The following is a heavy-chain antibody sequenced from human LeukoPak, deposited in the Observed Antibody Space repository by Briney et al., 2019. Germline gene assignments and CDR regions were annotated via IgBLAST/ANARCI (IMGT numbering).Heavy chain of an antibody. J-gene: IGHJ3*02. D-gene: IGHD2-2*01. V-gene: IGHV4-39*01. CDR3: AFYCSSTSCYQKNAFDI. Sequence: SETLSLTCTVSGGSISSSSYYWGWIRQPPGTGLEWIGSIYYSGSTYYNPSLKSRVTISVDTSKNQFSLKLSSVTAADTAVYYCAFYCSSTSCYQKNAFDIWGQGTMVTVSS. CDR1: GGSISSSSYY. CDR2: IYYSGST.